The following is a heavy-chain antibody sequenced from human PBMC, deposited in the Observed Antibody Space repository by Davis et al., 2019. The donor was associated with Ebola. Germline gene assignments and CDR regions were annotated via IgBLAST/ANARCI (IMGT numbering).Heavy chain of an antibody. CDR3: ARDSEALWSGYYYYYYYGMDV. J-gene: IGHJ6*02. V-gene: IGHV1-3*01. D-gene: IGHD3-3*01. CDR2: INAGNGNT. Sequence: ASVKVSCKASGYTFTGYYMHWVRQAPGQRLEWMGWINAGNGNTKYSQKFQGRVTITRDTSASTAYMELSSLRSEDTAVYYCARDSEALWSGYYYYYYYGMDVWGQGTTVTVSS. CDR1: GYTFTGYY.